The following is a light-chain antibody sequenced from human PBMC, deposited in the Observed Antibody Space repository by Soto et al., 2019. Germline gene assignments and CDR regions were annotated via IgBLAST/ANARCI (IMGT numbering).Light chain of an antibody. CDR3: SSYTSSSTLG. V-gene: IGLV2-14*01. CDR2: DVS. CDR1: SSDVGGYNY. J-gene: IGLJ1*01. Sequence: QSALTQPASVSGSPGQSITISCTGTSSDVGGYNYVSWYQQHPGKAPKLMIYDVSNRPSGVSNRFSGSTSGNTASLTISGLQAEDEADYYCSSYTSSSTLGFGTGTKVTVL.